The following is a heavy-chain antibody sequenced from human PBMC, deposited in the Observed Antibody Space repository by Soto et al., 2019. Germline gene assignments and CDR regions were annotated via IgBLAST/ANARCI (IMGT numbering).Heavy chain of an antibody. J-gene: IGHJ4*02. V-gene: IGHV4-59*08. CDR1: GGSISSYY. Sequence: SSETLSLTCTVSGGSISSYYWSWIRQPPGKGLEWIGYIYYSGSTNYNPSLKSRVTISVDTSKNQFSLKLSSVTAADTAVYYCARGPPTVLDYWGQGTLVTVSS. CDR2: IYYSGST. D-gene: IGHD4-17*01. CDR3: ARGPPTVLDY.